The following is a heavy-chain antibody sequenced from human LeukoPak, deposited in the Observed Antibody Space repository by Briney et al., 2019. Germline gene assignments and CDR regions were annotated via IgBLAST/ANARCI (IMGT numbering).Heavy chain of an antibody. CDR2: ISSSSSYI. Sequence: KPGGSLRLSCAASGFTFSSYSMNWVRQAPGKGLEWVSSISSSSSYIYYADSVKGRFTISRDNAKNSLYLHVNSLRVEDTAVYYCAKDLGGRLEYWGQGTLVTVSS. V-gene: IGHV3-21*01. CDR1: GFTFSSYS. J-gene: IGHJ4*02. D-gene: IGHD3-16*01. CDR3: AKDLGGRLEY.